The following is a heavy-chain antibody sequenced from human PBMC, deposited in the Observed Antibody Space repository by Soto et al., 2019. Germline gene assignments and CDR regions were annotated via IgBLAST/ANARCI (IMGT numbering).Heavy chain of an antibody. CDR2: IYYSGST. Sequence: QVQLQESGPGLVKPSETLSLTCTVSGGSVSSSGYFWGWIRQTPGKGLEWLGRIYYSGSTDYNPSLNSRVTISVDTSKNQFSLKLTSVTAADTAIYYCARQNYCGTTTCDGYWGQGSLVTVSS. D-gene: IGHD2-21*01. J-gene: IGHJ4*02. CDR1: GGSVSSSGYF. V-gene: IGHV4-39*01. CDR3: ARQNYCGTTTCDGY.